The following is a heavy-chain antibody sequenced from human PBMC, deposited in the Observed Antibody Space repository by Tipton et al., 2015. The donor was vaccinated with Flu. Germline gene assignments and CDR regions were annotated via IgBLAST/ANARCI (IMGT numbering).Heavy chain of an antibody. CDR2: IYYSGST. CDR1: GGSISSYY. CDR3: ARVPYYDSMDV. V-gene: IGHV4-59*12. J-gene: IGHJ6*02. D-gene: IGHD3-22*01. Sequence: TLSLTCTVSGGSISSYYWSWIRQPPGKGLEWIGYIYYSGSTNYNPSLKSRVTMSVDTSKNQFSLKLSSVTAADTAVYYCARVPYYDSMDVWGQGTAVTVSS.